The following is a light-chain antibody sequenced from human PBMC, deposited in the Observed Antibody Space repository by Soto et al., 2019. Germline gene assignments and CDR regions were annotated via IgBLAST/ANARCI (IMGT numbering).Light chain of an antibody. J-gene: IGLJ1*01. CDR2: DVT. Sequence: QSVLTQSPSASGSPGQSVTISCTGTSSDIGGYNSVSWYQQHPGKAPKVMIYDVTKRPSGVPDRFSGSKSGNTASLTVSALQADDEADYYCSSYTSSSTHVFGTGTKVTVL. V-gene: IGLV2-8*01. CDR3: SSYTSSSTHV. CDR1: SSDIGGYNS.